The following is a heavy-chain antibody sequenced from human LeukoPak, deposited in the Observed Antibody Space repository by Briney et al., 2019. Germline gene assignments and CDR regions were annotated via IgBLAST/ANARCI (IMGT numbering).Heavy chain of an antibody. CDR2: NYHSGST. J-gene: IGHJ5*02. CDR3: ARHNGNYDFWSVTRSGDWFDP. Sequence: SETLSLTCTVSGGSISNYYWSWIRQPPGKGLEWIGYNYHSGSTYYNPSLKSRVTISVDTSKNQFSLKLSSVTAADTAVYYCARHNGNYDFWSVTRSGDWFDPWGQGTLVTVSS. CDR1: GGSISNYY. V-gene: IGHV4-59*04. D-gene: IGHD3-3*01.